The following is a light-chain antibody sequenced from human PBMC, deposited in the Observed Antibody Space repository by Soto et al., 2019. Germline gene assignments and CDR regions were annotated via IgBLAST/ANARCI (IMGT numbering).Light chain of an antibody. J-gene: IGKJ1*01. Sequence: EIVMTQSPATLSVPPGERATLSCRASQSVSTNFAWYQQKPGQAPRLLIYGASTRATAVPARFTASGSGTEFTLSISSVQSEDFAIFYCQQYNRWPRTFGQGTKVDIK. CDR1: QSVSTN. V-gene: IGKV3-15*01. CDR2: GAS. CDR3: QQYNRWPRT.